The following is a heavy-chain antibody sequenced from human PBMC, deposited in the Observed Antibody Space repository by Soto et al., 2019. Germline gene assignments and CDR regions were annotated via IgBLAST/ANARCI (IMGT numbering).Heavy chain of an antibody. V-gene: IGHV3-23*01. D-gene: IGHD1-26*01. CDR1: GFTFSSYA. CDR3: AKDWGITSGSYYFYWYFDL. Sequence: EVQLLESGGGLVQPGGSLRLSCTASGFTFSSYAMSWVRQAPGKGLEGVSAISGSGGSTYYADSVKGRFTISRDNSKNTLYLQMNSLRAEDTAVYYCAKDWGITSGSYYFYWYFDLWGRGTLVTVSS. J-gene: IGHJ2*01. CDR2: ISGSGGST.